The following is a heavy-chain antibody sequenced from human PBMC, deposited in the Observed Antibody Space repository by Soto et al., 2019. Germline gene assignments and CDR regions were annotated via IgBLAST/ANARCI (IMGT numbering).Heavy chain of an antibody. D-gene: IGHD2-2*01. CDR1: GDSVSSNSAA. Sequence: QTLSLTCAISGDSVSSNSAAWNWIRQSPSRGLEWLGRTYYRSKWYNDYAVSVKSRITINPDTSKNQFSLQLNSVTPEDTAVYYCARDRKSMYQPLQTYYYYYYGMDVWGQGTTVTVSS. CDR3: ARDRKSMYQPLQTYYYYYYGMDV. J-gene: IGHJ6*02. V-gene: IGHV6-1*01. CDR2: TYYRSKWYN.